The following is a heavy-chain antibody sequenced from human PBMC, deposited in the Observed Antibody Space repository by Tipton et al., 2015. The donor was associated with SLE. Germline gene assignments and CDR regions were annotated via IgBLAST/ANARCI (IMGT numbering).Heavy chain of an antibody. Sequence: LRLSCAASGFTFSSYAMSWVRQAPGKGLEWIGYIYYSGSTYYNPSLKSRVTISVDTSKNQFSLKLSSVTAADTAVYYCARGGSADAFDIWGQGTMVTVSS. J-gene: IGHJ3*02. CDR2: IYYSGST. CDR1: GFTFSSYA. V-gene: IGHV4-31*02. CDR3: ARGGSADAFDI.